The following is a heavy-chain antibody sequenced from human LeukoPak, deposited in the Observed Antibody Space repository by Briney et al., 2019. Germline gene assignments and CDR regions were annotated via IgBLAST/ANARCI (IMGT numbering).Heavy chain of an antibody. CDR1: GFILSSYA. CDR3: VRSSGSMDV. Sequence: GGSLRLSCSASGFILSSYAMYWVRQAPGKGLEYVSAISNNGGTTYYAYSVKGRFTISRDNSKNTLYLQMSSLRPEDTAVYYCVRSSGSMDVWGQGTTVTVSS. J-gene: IGHJ6*02. V-gene: IGHV3-64D*06. D-gene: IGHD3-10*01. CDR2: ISNNGGTT.